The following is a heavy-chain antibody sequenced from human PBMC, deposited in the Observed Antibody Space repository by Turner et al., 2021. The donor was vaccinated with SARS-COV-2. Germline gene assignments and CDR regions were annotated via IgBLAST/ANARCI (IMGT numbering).Heavy chain of an antibody. J-gene: IGHJ5*02. CDR1: GGSMNSNY. CDR2: IYYRGST. D-gene: IGHD2-21*02. V-gene: IGHV4-59*01. Sequence: SLTCTVSGGSMNSNYWSWIRQPPGKRLEWIGYIYYRGSTNYNPSLESRVTISVDTSRNQFSLNLTSVTAADTAIYYCARETVNNWVDPWGQGTLVTVS. CDR3: ARETVNNWVDP.